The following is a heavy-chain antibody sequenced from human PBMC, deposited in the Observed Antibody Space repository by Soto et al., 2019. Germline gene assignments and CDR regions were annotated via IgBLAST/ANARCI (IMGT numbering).Heavy chain of an antibody. V-gene: IGHV3-23*01. D-gene: IGHD3-22*01. J-gene: IGHJ3*02. Sequence: GGSLRLSCAASGFTFSSYAMSWVRQAPGKGLEWVSAISGSGGSTYYADSVKGRFTISRDNSKNTLYLQMNSLRAEDTAVYYCAKDKGITMIVVAPFDSWGQGTMVTVSS. CDR1: GFTFSSYA. CDR3: AKDKGITMIVVAPFDS. CDR2: ISGSGGST.